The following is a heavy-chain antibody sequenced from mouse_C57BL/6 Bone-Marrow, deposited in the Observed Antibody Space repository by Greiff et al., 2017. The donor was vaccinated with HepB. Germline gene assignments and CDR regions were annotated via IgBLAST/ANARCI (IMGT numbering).Heavy chain of an antibody. V-gene: IGHV1-7*01. CDR3: ARQLGYAMDY. CDR1: GYTFTSYW. Sequence: VQLQQSGAELAKPGASVKLSCKASGYTFTSYWMHWVKQRPGQGLEWIGYINPSSGYTKYNQKFKDKATLTAAKSSSTAYMQRSSLTYEDSAVYYCARQLGYAMDYWGQGTSVTVSS. CDR2: INPSSGYT. D-gene: IGHD3-1*01. J-gene: IGHJ4*01.